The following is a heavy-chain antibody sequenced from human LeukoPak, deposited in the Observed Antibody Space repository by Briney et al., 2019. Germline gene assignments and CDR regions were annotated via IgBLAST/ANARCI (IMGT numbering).Heavy chain of an antibody. J-gene: IGHJ4*02. Sequence: SETLSLTCTVSGGSISSSSYYWGWIRQPPGKGLEWIGSIYYSGSTYYNPSLKSRVTLSVDTSKNQFSLKLSSVTAADTAVYYCARDQRPTTYYDYVWGSYLGFDYWGQGTLVTVSS. D-gene: IGHD3-16*02. CDR1: GGSISSSSYY. V-gene: IGHV4-39*07. CDR2: IYYSGST. CDR3: ARDQRPTTYYDYVWGSYLGFDY.